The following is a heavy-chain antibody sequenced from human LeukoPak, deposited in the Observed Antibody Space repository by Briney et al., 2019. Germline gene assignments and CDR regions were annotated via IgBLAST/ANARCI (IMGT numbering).Heavy chain of an antibody. V-gene: IGHV3-7*01. D-gene: IGHD3-22*01. Sequence: GGFLRLSCAASGFTFSSYWMSWVRQAPGKGLEWVANIKQDGSEKYYVDSVKGRFTISRDNAKNSLYLQMNSLRAEDTAVYYCARALRVVTFYFDYWGQGTLVTVSS. CDR2: IKQDGSEK. CDR3: ARALRVVTFYFDY. CDR1: GFTFSSYW. J-gene: IGHJ4*02.